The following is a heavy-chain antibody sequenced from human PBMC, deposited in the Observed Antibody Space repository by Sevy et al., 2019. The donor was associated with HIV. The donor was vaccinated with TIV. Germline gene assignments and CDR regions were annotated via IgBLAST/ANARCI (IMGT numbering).Heavy chain of an antibody. J-gene: IGHJ4*02. V-gene: IGHV3-15*01. CDR3: TTVSSGYYYSSDS. Sequence: GGSLRLSCAASGFTFSNAWMSWVRQAPGKGLEWVGRIKSKTDGGTADYAAPVKGRFTISRDDSKNTLYLQMNSLKTEDTAVYYCTTVSSGYYYSSDSWGQGTLVTVSS. D-gene: IGHD3-22*01. CDR2: IKSKTDGGTA. CDR1: GFTFSNAW.